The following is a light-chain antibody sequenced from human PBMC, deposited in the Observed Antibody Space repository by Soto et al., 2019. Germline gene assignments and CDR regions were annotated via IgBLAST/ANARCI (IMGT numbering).Light chain of an antibody. J-gene: IGKJ4*01. CDR1: QSVSNN. CDR2: GAS. CDR3: HQYNNWPLT. Sequence: EIVMTQSPATLSVSTGERATLSCRASQSVSNNLAWYQQKPGQAPRLLMYGASTRATGIPARFSGSGSGTEFTLTISSLQSEDFVVDYCHQYNNWPLTFGGGTKVEIK. V-gene: IGKV3-15*01.